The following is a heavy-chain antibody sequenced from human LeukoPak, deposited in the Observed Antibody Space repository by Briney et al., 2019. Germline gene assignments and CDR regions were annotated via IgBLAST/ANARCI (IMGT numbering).Heavy chain of an antibody. CDR3: AMDRATETTGIDY. D-gene: IGHD1-1*01. V-gene: IGHV6-1*01. CDR1: GDSVSSNSAA. CDR2: TGYRSKWYN. Sequence: SQTLSLTCAVSGDSVSSNSAAWDWIRQSPSRGLEWLGRTGYRSKWYNDYAVSVKSRVTINPDTSKNQFSLQLNSVTPEDTAVYYCAMDRATETTGIDYRGQGILVTVSS. J-gene: IGHJ4*02.